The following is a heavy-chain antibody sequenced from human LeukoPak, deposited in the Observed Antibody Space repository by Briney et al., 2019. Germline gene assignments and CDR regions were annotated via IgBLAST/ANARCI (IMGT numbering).Heavy chain of an antibody. V-gene: IGHV4-59*01. Sequence: SETLSLTCTVSGGSISSYYWSWIRQPPGKGLEWIGYIYYSGSTNYNPSLKSRVTISVDTSKNQFSLKLSSVTAADTAVYYCARGPELGGFDIWGQGTMVTVSS. D-gene: IGHD2/OR15-2a*01. CDR3: ARGPELGGFDI. CDR2: IYYSGST. J-gene: IGHJ3*02. CDR1: GGSISSYY.